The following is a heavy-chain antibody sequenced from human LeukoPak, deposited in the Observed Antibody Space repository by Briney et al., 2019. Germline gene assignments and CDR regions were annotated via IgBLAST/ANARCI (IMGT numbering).Heavy chain of an antibody. CDR2: IYHSGST. CDR3: ARGPYDFWSGYLGYYFDY. D-gene: IGHD3-3*01. Sequence: PSGTLSLTCAVSGGSISSSDWWTWVRQPPGKGLEWIGEIYHSGSTNYNPSLKSQVTISVDTSKNQFSLKLSSVTAEDTAVYYCARGPYDFWSGYLGYYFDYWGQGTLVTVSS. V-gene: IGHV4-4*02. CDR1: GGSISSSDW. J-gene: IGHJ4*02.